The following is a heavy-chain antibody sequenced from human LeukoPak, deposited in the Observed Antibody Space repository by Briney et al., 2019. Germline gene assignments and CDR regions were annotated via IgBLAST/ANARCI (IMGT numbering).Heavy chain of an antibody. V-gene: IGHV3-23*01. Sequence: PGGSLRLSCAASGFTFSSYAMSWVRQAPGKGLEWVSAISGSGGSTYYADSVKGRFTTSRDNSKNTLYLQMNSLRAEDTAVYYCAKDPSLYSSSWYGERWFDPWGQGTLVTVSS. CDR2: ISGSGGST. CDR1: GFTFSSYA. CDR3: AKDPSLYSSSWYGERWFDP. D-gene: IGHD6-13*01. J-gene: IGHJ5*02.